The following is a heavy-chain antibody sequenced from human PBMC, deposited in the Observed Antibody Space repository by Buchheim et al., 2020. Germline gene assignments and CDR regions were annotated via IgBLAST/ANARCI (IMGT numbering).Heavy chain of an antibody. CDR2: INSDGSST. D-gene: IGHD6-13*01. V-gene: IGHV3-74*01. CDR1: GFTFSSYW. Sequence: EVQLVESGGGLVQPGGSLRLSCAASGFTFSSYWMHWVRQAPGKGLVWVSRINSDGSSTSYADSVKGRFTISRDNAQNTLYLQMNSLRAEDTAVYYCAREFGTSSRIHGYSSSWYDDYWGQGTL. J-gene: IGHJ4*02. CDR3: AREFGTSSRIHGYSSSWYDDY.